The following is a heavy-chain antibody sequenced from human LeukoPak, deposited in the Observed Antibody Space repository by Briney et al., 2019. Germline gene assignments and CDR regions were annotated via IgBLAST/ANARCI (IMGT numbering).Heavy chain of an antibody. Sequence: PSETLSLTCAVYGGSFSGYYWSWIRQPPGKGLEWIGEINHSGSTNYNPSLKSRVTISVDTSKNQFSLKLSSVTAADTAVYYCARHRGSTARNYYYYYMDVWGKGTTVTISS. J-gene: IGHJ6*03. CDR2: INHSGST. CDR1: GGSFSGYY. D-gene: IGHD6-13*01. V-gene: IGHV4-34*01. CDR3: ARHRGSTARNYYYYYMDV.